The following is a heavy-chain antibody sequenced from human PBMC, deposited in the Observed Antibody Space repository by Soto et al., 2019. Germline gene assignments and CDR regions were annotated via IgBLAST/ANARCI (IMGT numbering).Heavy chain of an antibody. CDR2: INPNSGGT. D-gene: IGHD6-13*01. J-gene: IGHJ6*02. V-gene: IGHV1-2*02. Sequence: ASVKVSCKASGYTFTGYYMHWVRQAPGQGLEGMGWINPNSGGTNYAQKFQGRVTMTRDTSISTAYMELSRLRSDDTAVYYCARLRGYIAAAGSPHYGMDVWVHGSTVTVA. CDR3: ARLRGYIAAAGSPHYGMDV. CDR1: GYTFTGYY.